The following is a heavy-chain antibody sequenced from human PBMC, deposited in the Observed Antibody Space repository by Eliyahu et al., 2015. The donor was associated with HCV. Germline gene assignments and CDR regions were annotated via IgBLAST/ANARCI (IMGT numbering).Heavy chain of an antibody. J-gene: IGHJ4*02. V-gene: IGHV3-9*01. CDR2: XTWNSGSI. D-gene: IGHD4-23*01. Sequence: VQLVESGGGLVQPGRSLRLSCEASGFPFDEYAXHWVRQAPGKGLEWVSGXTWNSGSIGYADSVKGRFIISRDNAKNSLYLQMNSLRPEDTALYYCAKDGPRWELLDSYFDLWGQGTLVTVSS. CDR1: GFPFDEYA. CDR3: AKDGPRWELLDSYFDL.